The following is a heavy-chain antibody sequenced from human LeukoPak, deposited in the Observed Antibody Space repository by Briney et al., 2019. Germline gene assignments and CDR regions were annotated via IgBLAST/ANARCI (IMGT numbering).Heavy chain of an antibody. Sequence: GGSLRLSCAASGFTFSSYGMHWVRQAPGKGLEWVAFIRYDGSNKYYADSVKGRFTISRDNSKNTLYLQMNSLRAEDTAVYYCAKAAAYDILTGSVYWGQGTLVTVSS. V-gene: IGHV3-30*02. CDR3: AKAAAYDILTGSVY. J-gene: IGHJ4*02. D-gene: IGHD3-9*01. CDR1: GFTFSSYG. CDR2: IRYDGSNK.